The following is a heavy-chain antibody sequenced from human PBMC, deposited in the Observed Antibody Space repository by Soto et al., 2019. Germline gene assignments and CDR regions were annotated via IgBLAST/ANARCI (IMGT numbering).Heavy chain of an antibody. J-gene: IGHJ5*02. D-gene: IGHD3-3*01. CDR2: IYRSGST. CDR3: ARGQRFSDWFEP. CDR1: SGGMSGYY. V-gene: IGHV4-4*07. Sequence: HSERPSITCAVTSGGMSGYYGTWIRQSDGEGLEWIGRIYRSGSTNYNPSLKSRATISLDTSMNYFSLRLSSVTAADTAVYYCARGQRFSDWFEPWGQGTLVTV.